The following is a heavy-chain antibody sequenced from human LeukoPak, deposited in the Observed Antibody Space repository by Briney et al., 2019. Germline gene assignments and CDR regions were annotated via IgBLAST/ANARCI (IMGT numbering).Heavy chain of an antibody. D-gene: IGHD3-10*01. Sequence: EASVKVSCKASGYTFTSYGISWVRQAPGQGLEWMGWISAYNGNTNYAQKLQGRVTMTRDTSTSTVYMELSSLRSEDTAVYYCARSGVRLGFTMVRGISGQDYWGQGTLVTVSS. CDR3: ARSGVRLGFTMVRGISGQDY. V-gene: IGHV1-18*01. CDR2: ISAYNGNT. J-gene: IGHJ4*02. CDR1: GYTFTSYG.